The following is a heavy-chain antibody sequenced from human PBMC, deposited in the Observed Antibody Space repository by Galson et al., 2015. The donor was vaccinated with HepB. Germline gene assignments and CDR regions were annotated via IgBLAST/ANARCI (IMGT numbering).Heavy chain of an antibody. CDR3: VKGRYYYGSGSYYKLHSGYYYGMDV. D-gene: IGHD3-10*01. Sequence: SLRLSCAASGFTFSSYAMHWVRQAPGKGLEYVSAISSNGGSTYYADSVKGRFTISRDNSKNTLYLQMSSLRAEDTAVYYCVKGRYYYGSGSYYKLHSGYYYGMDVWGQGTTVTVSS. CDR2: ISSNGGST. CDR1: GFTFSSYA. V-gene: IGHV3-64D*06. J-gene: IGHJ6*02.